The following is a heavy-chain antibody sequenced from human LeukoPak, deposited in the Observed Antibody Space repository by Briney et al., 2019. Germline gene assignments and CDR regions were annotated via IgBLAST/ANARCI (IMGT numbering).Heavy chain of an antibody. CDR1: GFTFRSYA. CDR3: AKDLSSYGPEYFQH. Sequence: GGSLRLSCAASGFTFRSYAMSWVRQAPGKGLEWVSVINNSGGSTYYADSVKGRFTISRDNSKNTLYLQMNSLRAEDTAVYYCAKDLSSYGPEYFQHWGQGTLVTVSS. D-gene: IGHD5-18*01. J-gene: IGHJ1*01. CDR2: INNSGGST. V-gene: IGHV3-23*01.